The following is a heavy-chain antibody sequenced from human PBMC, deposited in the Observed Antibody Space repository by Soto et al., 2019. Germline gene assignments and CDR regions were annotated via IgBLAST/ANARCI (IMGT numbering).Heavy chain of an antibody. CDR3: AAGVTTFDY. J-gene: IGHJ4*02. CDR2: LDYEEGER. Sequence: SVKVSCKVSGTSLSGLPMHWVRQAPGKGLEWMGSLDYEEGERSFAHRFQGRLTVTEDTSTDTAYMELSSLMSEDTAVYYCAAGVTTFDYWGQGTLVTVSS. V-gene: IGHV1-24*01. CDR1: GTSLSGLP. D-gene: IGHD4-17*01.